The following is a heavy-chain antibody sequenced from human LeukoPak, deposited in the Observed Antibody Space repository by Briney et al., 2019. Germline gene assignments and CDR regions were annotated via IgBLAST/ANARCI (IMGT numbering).Heavy chain of an antibody. CDR2: ISSSGSTI. CDR1: GFTFSSYE. J-gene: IGHJ6*03. V-gene: IGHV3-48*03. CDR3: ARDRSSSWPYYYYYMDV. D-gene: IGHD6-13*01. Sequence: PGGSLRLSCAASGFTFSSYEMNWVRQAPGKGLEWVSYISSSGSTIYYADSVKGRFTISRDNAKNSLYLQMNSLRAEDTAVYYCARDRSSSWPYYYYYMDVWGKGTTVTISS.